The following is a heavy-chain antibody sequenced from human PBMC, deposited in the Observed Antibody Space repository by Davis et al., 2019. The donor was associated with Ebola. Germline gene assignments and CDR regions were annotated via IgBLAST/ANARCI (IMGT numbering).Heavy chain of an antibody. J-gene: IGHJ4*02. Sequence: PGGSLRLSCVASGFNFDNSWMTWVRQAPGKGLEWLANMLHDGSEKYSAGPVKGRFTISRDNARNSFYLQMNSLRVEDTAVYYCARDNYWKLDYWGQGILVTVSS. CDR1: GFNFDNSW. V-gene: IGHV3-7*01. CDR3: ARDNYWKLDY. CDR2: MLHDGSEK. D-gene: IGHD4-11*01.